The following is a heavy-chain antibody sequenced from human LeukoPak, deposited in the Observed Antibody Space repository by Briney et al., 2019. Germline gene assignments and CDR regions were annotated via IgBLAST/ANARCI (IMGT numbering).Heavy chain of an antibody. CDR1: GGSISSGGYY. D-gene: IGHD3-22*01. J-gene: IGHJ4*02. V-gene: IGHV4-31*03. Sequence: SQTLSLTCTVSGGSISSGGYYWSWIRQHPGKGLEWIGYIYYSGSTYYNPSLKSRVTISVDTSKNQFSPKLSSVTAADTAVYYCARVYDSSGYYLDYWGQGTLVTVSS. CDR3: ARVYDSSGYYLDY. CDR2: IYYSGST.